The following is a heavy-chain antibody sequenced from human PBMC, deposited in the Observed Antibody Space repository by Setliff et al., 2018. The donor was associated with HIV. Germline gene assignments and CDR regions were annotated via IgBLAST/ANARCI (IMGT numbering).Heavy chain of an antibody. Sequence: SETLSLTCSVSGVSMTNNYWTWIRQSPGKGLEWIGYVHYSGNTRYNPSLKSRVTISVDTSKNKFSLKLTSVSAADTAVYYCARWVAAAGMLMDVWGKGTTVTVSS. D-gene: IGHD6-13*01. J-gene: IGHJ6*03. CDR2: VHYSGNT. CDR3: ARWVAAAGMLMDV. CDR1: GVSMTNNY. V-gene: IGHV4-59*12.